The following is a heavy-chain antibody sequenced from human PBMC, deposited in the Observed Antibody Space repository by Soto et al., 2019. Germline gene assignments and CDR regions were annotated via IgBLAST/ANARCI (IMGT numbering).Heavy chain of an antibody. D-gene: IGHD3-3*02. CDR1: GGTFSTSS. J-gene: IGHJ5*02. CDR3: ASGSLNWHYGAS. V-gene: IGHV1-69*01. CDR2: ITPIFGAG. Sequence: QVQLVQSGPEVKKPGSSVRVSCKASGGTFSTSSISWVRQAPGQGLEWMGGITPIFGAGNYAPDYRGRVTIPADESTTTAYMQLSSLTSADTAMYYRASGSLNWHYGASWGQGTLVIVSS.